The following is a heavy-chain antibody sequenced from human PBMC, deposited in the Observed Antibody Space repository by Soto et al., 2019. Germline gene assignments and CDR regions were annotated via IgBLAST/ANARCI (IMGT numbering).Heavy chain of an antibody. CDR2: IYHSGST. CDR3: AREAVEEGHQTGTLDFDY. D-gene: IGHD1-7*01. V-gene: IGHV4-4*02. J-gene: IGHJ4*02. Sequence: SETLSLTCAVSSGSISSSNWWSWVRQPPGKGLEWIGEIYHSGSTNYNPSLKSRVTISVDKSKNQFSLKLSSVTAADTAVYYCAREAVEEGHQTGTLDFDYWGQGTLVTVSS. CDR1: SGSISSSNW.